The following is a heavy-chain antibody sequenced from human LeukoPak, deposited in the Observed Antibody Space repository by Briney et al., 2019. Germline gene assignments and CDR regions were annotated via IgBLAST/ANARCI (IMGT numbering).Heavy chain of an antibody. V-gene: IGHV3-23*01. CDR3: AKISTVTDNFGH. CDR1: GFAFGNYA. CDR2: IDSSGSYT. D-gene: IGHD4-17*01. J-gene: IGHJ4*02. Sequence: GGSLRLSCAASGFAFGNYAMGWVRQAPAKGLEWVSSIDSSGSYTPSADSVKGRFTISRDNFENTLYLQMNSLRAEDTAVYFCAKISTVTDNFGHWGQGTLVTVSS.